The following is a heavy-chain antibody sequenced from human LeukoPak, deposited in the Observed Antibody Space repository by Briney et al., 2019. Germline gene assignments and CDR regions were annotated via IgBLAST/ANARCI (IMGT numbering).Heavy chain of an antibody. D-gene: IGHD3-9*01. V-gene: IGHV3-30*18. J-gene: IGHJ4*02. CDR3: AKDITYYDILTASSVDY. CDR1: GFTFSSYG. CDR2: ISYDGSNK. Sequence: GGSLRLSCAASGFTFSSYGMHWVRQAPGKGLEWVAVISYDGSNKYYADSVKGRSTISRDNSKNTLYLQMNSLRAEDTAVYYCAKDITYYDILTASSVDYWGQGTLVTVSS.